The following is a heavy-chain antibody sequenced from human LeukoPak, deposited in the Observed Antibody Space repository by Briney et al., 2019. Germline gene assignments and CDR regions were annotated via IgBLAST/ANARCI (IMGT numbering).Heavy chain of an antibody. CDR2: IYHSGST. V-gene: IGHV4-4*02. CDR1: GGSISSSNW. D-gene: IGHD2-21*01. CDR3: ARSVVGRLWTTPGAFDI. J-gene: IGHJ3*02. Sequence: SETLSLTCAVSGGSISSSNWWSWVRQPPGKGLEWIGEIYHSGSTNYNPSLKSRVTISVDKSKNQFSLKLSSVTAADTAVYYCARSVVGRLWTTPGAFDIWGQGTMVTVSS.